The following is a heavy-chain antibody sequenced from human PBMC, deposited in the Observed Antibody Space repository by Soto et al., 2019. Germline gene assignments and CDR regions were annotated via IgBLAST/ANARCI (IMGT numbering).Heavy chain of an antibody. CDR2: IKKDGTEK. CDR3: ARDDRNYDY. V-gene: IGHV3-7*03. D-gene: IGHD1-7*01. J-gene: IGHJ4*02. CDR1: GISTSFYW. Sequence: SLRLSCAASGISTSFYWMGWVRQAPGRGLEWVASIKKDGTEKYYMDSLKGRFTISRDNALNSLYLQMNSLRAEDTAVYYCARDDRNYDYWGQGTLVTVSS.